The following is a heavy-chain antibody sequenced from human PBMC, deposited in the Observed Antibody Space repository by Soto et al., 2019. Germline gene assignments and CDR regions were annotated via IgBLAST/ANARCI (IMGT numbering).Heavy chain of an antibody. CDR2: IYYSGST. CDR1: GGSISSYY. CDR3: AHNGNGRGSGTVPRQYNWFDP. Sequence: SETLSLTCTVSGGSISSYYWSWIRQPPGKGLEWIGYIYYSGSTNYNPSLKSRVTISVDTPKNQVVLTMTNMDPVDTATYYCAHNGNGRGSGTVPRQYNWFDPWGQGTLVTVSS. J-gene: IGHJ5*02. D-gene: IGHD3-10*01. V-gene: IGHV4-59*01.